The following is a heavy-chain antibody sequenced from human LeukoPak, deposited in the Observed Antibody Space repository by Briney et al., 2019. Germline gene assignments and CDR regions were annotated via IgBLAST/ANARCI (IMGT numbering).Heavy chain of an antibody. CDR3: ASDGVAGIAAAGMLDY. J-gene: IGHJ4*02. Sequence: GASVKVSCKASGYTFTSYAMHWVRQAPGQRLEWMGWINAGNGNTKYSQKFQGGVTITRDTSASTAYMELSSLRSEDTAVYYCASDGVAGIAAAGMLDYWGQGTLVTVSS. CDR1: GYTFTSYA. D-gene: IGHD6-13*01. CDR2: INAGNGNT. V-gene: IGHV1-3*01.